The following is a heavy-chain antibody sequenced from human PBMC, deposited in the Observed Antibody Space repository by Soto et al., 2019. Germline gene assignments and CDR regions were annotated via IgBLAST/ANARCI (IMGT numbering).Heavy chain of an antibody. CDR2: TIPIFGTA. D-gene: IGHD3-3*01. CDR3: ARRPITIFGVVIMVDYYGMDV. Sequence: SVKVSCKASGGTFSSYAISWVRQAPGQGLEWMGGTIPIFGTANYAQKFQGRVTITADESTSTAYMELSSLRSEDTAVYYCARRPITIFGVVIMVDYYGMDVWGQGTTVTVSS. V-gene: IGHV1-69*13. CDR1: GGTFSSYA. J-gene: IGHJ6*02.